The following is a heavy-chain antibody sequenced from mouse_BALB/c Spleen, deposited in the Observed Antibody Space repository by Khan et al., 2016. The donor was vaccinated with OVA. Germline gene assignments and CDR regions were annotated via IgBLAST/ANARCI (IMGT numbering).Heavy chain of an antibody. Sequence: QVQLKESGPGLVAPSQSLYITCTVSGFSLTSYGVNWVRQPPGKGLEWLGVIWGDGSTTYHSTHKSRLIISKDNSKRQVFLTLNSLQSDVTDTYCCAKFTPDYYSMDYWGQGTSVTVSS. CDR1: GFSLTSYG. CDR3: AKFTPDYYSMDY. D-gene: IGHD1-1*01. J-gene: IGHJ4*01. V-gene: IGHV2-3*01. CDR2: IWGDGST.